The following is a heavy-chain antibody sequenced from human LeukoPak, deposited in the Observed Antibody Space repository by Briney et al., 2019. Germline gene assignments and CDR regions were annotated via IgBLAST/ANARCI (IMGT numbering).Heavy chain of an antibody. CDR1: GDSVSSNSAA. J-gene: IGHJ4*02. CDR3: ARDPEYNILTGYYDS. V-gene: IGHV6-1*01. D-gene: IGHD3-9*01. Sequence: SQTLSLTCALSGDSVSSNSAAWNWIRLSPSRGLEWLGRTYYRSKWYNDYAVSVKSRITINPDTSKNQFSLQLNSMTPEDTAVYYCARDPEYNILTGYYDSWGQGTLVTVSS. CDR2: TYYRSKWYN.